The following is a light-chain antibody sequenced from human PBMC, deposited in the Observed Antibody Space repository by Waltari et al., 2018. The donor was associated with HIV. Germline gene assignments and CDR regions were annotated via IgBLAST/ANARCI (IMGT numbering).Light chain of an antibody. Sequence: SYVLTQPPSVSVAPGQTARITCGGNNIGSTSVHWYQQKPGQAPVLVVYDDSDRPSWIPERFSGSNSGNTATLTISRVEAGDEADYYCQVWDSSSDHYVFGTGTKVTVL. CDR3: QVWDSSSDHYV. J-gene: IGLJ1*01. CDR2: DDS. V-gene: IGLV3-21*02. CDR1: NIGSTS.